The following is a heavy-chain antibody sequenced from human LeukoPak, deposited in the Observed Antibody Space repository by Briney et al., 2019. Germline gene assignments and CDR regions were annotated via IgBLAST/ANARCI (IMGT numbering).Heavy chain of an antibody. CDR1: GYTFTGYY. J-gene: IGHJ4*02. D-gene: IGHD3-10*01. CDR3: ARASYYYGSGSYPYYFDY. V-gene: IGHV1-2*02. Sequence: ASVKVSCKASGYTFTGYYMHWVRQAPGRGLEWMGWINPNSGGTNYAQKFQGRVTMTRDTSISTAYMELSRLRSDDTAVYYCARASYYYGSGSYPYYFDYWGQGTLVTVSS. CDR2: INPNSGGT.